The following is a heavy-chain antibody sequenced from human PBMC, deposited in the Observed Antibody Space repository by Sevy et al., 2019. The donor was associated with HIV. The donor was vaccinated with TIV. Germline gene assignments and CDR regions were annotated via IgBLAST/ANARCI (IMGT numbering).Heavy chain of an antibody. CDR1: GFTFSNAW. V-gene: IGHV3-15*01. D-gene: IGHD1-26*01. CDR2: IKRKSEGGTT. CDR3: TTNVVGGLPQGV. J-gene: IGHJ4*02. Sequence: GGSLRLSCAASGFTFSNAWMNWVRQAPGKGLEWVGRIKRKSEGGTTEYAAPVRGRFSISRDDSKNTVYLQMSSLKTEDTAVYYCTTNVVGGLPQGVWGQGTLVTVSS.